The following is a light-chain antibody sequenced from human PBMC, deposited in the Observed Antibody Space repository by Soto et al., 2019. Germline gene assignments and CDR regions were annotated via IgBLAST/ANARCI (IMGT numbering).Light chain of an antibody. Sequence: QSALTQPASVSGSPGQSITLSCTGTTSDVGGYHFVSWYQQHPGKAPKLMIYEVTNRPSGVSDRFSGSKSGHTASLTISGLQAEDEADYYCYSYTTTSTYVFGSGTKVTVL. CDR3: YSYTTTSTYV. CDR2: EVT. CDR1: TSDVGGYHF. J-gene: IGLJ1*01. V-gene: IGLV2-14*01.